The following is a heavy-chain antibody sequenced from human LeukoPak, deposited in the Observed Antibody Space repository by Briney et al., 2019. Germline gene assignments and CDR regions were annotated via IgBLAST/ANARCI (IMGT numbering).Heavy chain of an antibody. CDR1: GFTFSTYG. CDR2: ISGSGGGT. D-gene: IGHD6-13*01. V-gene: IGHV3-23*01. J-gene: IGHJ4*02. CDR3: YFDY. Sequence: GGSLRLSCAASGFTFSTYGMSWVRQAPGKGLEWVSAISGSGGGTYFADSVKGRFTISRDNSKNTLFLQMDSLNCAKHSSSWHYFDYWGQGTLVTVSS.